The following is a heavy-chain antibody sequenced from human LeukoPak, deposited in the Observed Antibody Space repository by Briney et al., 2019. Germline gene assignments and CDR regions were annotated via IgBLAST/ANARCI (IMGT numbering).Heavy chain of an antibody. CDR3: ARGDTKGQPFDY. J-gene: IGHJ4*02. CDR2: IYYSGST. D-gene: IGHD5-18*01. V-gene: IGHV4-59*01. CDR1: GGSISSYY. Sequence: SETLSLTCSVSGGSISSYYWSWIRQSPGKGLEWIGYIYYSGSTNYNPSLKDRVTISVDTSKNQFSLNLRSVTAADTAICYCARGDTKGQPFDYWGQGTLVTVSS.